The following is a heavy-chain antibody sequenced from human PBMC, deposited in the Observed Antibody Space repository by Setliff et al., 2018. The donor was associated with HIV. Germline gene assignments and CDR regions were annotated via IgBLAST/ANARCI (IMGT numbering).Heavy chain of an antibody. J-gene: IGHJ4*02. CDR1: GYTFINYH. CDR2: ISASSVNT. Sequence: ASVKVSCKASGYTFINYHITWVRQAPGQGLEWVGSISASSVNTNYTQGRVTMTTDISTSTAYMELNRLTSDDTAVYFCAREGFGNTGDIAMAVLDYWGQGTLVTVSS. D-gene: IGHD5-18*01. V-gene: IGHV1-18*01. CDR3: AREGFGNTGDIAMAVLDY.